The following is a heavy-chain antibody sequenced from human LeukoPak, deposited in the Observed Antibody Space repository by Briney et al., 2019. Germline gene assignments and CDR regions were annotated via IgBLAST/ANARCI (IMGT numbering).Heavy chain of an antibody. V-gene: IGHV3-7*03. Sequence: GGSLRLSCAASGSTFSSYWMSWVRQAPGKGLEWVANIKQDGSEKYYVDSVKGRFTISRDNAKNSLYLQMNSLRAEDTAVYYCARDIPLAGEEEGPNWFDPWGQGTLVTVSS. CDR2: IKQDGSEK. J-gene: IGHJ5*02. CDR1: GSTFSSYW. D-gene: IGHD6-19*01. CDR3: ARDIPLAGEEEGPNWFDP.